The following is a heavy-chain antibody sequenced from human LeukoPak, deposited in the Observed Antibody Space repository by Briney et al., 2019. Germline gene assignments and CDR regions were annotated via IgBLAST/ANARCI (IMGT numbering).Heavy chain of an antibody. V-gene: IGHV3-30*18. J-gene: IGHJ4*02. CDR1: GFTFSSYG. Sequence: PGRSLRLSCAASGFTFSSYGMHWVRQAPGEGLEWVAVISYDASNKYYADSVKGRFTISRDNSKNTLYLQMNSLRAEDTAVYYCAKDLSGGYSGYDWGQGTLVTVSS. CDR2: ISYDASNK. D-gene: IGHD5-12*01. CDR3: AKDLSGGYSGYD.